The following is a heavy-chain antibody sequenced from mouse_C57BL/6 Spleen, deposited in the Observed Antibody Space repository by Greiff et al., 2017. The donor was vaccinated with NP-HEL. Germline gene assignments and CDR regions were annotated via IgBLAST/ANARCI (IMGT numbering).Heavy chain of an antibody. V-gene: IGHV1-26*01. CDR1: GYTFTDYY. Sequence: EVQLQQSGPELVKPGASVKISCKASGYTFTDYYMNWVKQSHGKSLEWIGDINPNNGGTSYNQKFKGKATLTVDKSSSTAYMELRSLTSEDSAVYYCVRGLRYFDYWGKGTTLTVSS. CDR2: INPNNGGT. D-gene: IGHD3-2*02. J-gene: IGHJ2*01. CDR3: VRGLRYFDY.